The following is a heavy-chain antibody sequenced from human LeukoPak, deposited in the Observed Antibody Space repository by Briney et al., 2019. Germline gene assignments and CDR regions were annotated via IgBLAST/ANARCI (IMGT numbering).Heavy chain of an antibody. J-gene: IGHJ4*02. Sequence: GGSLRLSCAASGFTFSSYAMSWVRQAPGKGLEWVSAISGSGGSTYYADSVKGRFTISRGNSKNTLYLQMNSLRAEDTAVYYCAKTSLTYYYDSSGYYTDFDYWGQGTLVTASS. CDR3: AKTSLTYYYDSSGYYTDFDY. CDR2: ISGSGGST. D-gene: IGHD3-22*01. CDR1: GFTFSSYA. V-gene: IGHV3-23*01.